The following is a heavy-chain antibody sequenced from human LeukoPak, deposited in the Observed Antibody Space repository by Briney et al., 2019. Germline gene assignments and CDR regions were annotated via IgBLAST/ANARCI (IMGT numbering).Heavy chain of an antibody. J-gene: IGHJ4*02. CDR2: IYYSGST. D-gene: IGHD3-22*01. CDR1: GFTFSNYS. V-gene: IGHV4-39*01. CDR3: ARHAEYYDTDFDY. Sequence: GSLRLSCAASGFTFSNYSMNWIRQPPGKGLEWIGSIYYSGSTYYNPSLKSRVTISVDTSKNQFSLKLSSVTAADTAVYYCARHAEYYDTDFDYWGQGTLVTVSS.